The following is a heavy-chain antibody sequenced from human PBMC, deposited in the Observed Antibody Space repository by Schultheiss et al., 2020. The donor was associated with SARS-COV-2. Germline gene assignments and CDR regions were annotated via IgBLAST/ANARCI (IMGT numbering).Heavy chain of an antibody. V-gene: IGHV3-7*04. J-gene: IGHJ4*02. Sequence: GGSLRLSCAASGFTFSSYEMNWVRQAPGKGLEWVANIKQDGSEKYYVDSVKGRFTISRDNAKNSLYLQMNSLRAEDTAVYYCARALGYSFDYWGQGTLVTVSS. CDR1: GFTFSSYE. CDR2: IKQDGSEK. D-gene: IGHD7-27*01. CDR3: ARALGYSFDY.